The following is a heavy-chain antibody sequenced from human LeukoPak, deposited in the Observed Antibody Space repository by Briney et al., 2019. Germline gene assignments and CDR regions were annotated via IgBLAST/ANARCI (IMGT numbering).Heavy chain of an antibody. CDR2: ISSSSSYI. V-gene: IGHV3-21*01. D-gene: IGHD3-9*01. Sequence: KSGGSLRLSCAASGFTFSSYSMNWVRQAPGKGLEWVSSISSSSSYIYYADSVKGRFTISRDNAKNSLYLQMNSMRAEETAVYYCARQRGYDILPGYYGMGVWGQRTTVTV. CDR1: GFTFSSYS. CDR3: ARQRGYDILPGYYGMGV. J-gene: IGHJ6*02.